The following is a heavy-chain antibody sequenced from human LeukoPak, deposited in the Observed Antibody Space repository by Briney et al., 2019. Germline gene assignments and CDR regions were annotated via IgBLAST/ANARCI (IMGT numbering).Heavy chain of an antibody. V-gene: IGHV3-7*01. Sequence: GRSLTLSCAASGLTFSSSWTSWARQPSGKGLEWVANIKQAGSEKYYVDSVTGPFTISRDNAKNSLHLQMDTLRADDTAVYYCARVWGPKPDMPAINNHFYYYMDVWGKGTTVTVSS. D-gene: IGHD5-24*01. CDR3: ARVWGPKPDMPAINNHFYYYMDV. CDR1: GLTFSSSW. CDR2: IKQAGSEK. J-gene: IGHJ6*03.